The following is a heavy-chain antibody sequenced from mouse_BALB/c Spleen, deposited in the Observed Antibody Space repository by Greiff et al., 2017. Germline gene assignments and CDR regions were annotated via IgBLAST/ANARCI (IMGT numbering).Heavy chain of an antibody. V-gene: IGHV1-87*01. Sequence: QVQLKESGAELARPGASVKLSCKASGYTFTSYWMQWVKQRPGQGLEWIGAIYPGDGDTRYTQKFKGKATLTADKSSSTAYMQLSSLASEDSAVYYCAREGEFDYWGQGTTLTVSS. J-gene: IGHJ2*01. CDR1: GYTFTSYW. CDR3: AREGEFDY. CDR2: IYPGDGDT.